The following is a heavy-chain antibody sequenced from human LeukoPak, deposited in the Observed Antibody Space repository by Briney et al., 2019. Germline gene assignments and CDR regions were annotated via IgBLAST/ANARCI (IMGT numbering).Heavy chain of an antibody. CDR2: TYSGGRT. D-gene: IGHD3-10*01. J-gene: IGHJ4*02. V-gene: IGHV3-53*01. CDR3: ARDPGYYGSGSYYTDY. CDR1: GFTVSSNY. Sequence: GGSLRLSCAASGFTVSSNYMSWVRQAPGKGLEWVSVTYSGGRTYYADSVKGRFTISRDISKNTLYLQMNSLRAEDTAVYYCARDPGYYGSGSYYTDYWGQGTLVTVSS.